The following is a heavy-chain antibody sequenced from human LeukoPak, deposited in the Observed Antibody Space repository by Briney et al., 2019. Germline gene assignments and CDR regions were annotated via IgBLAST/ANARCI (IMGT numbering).Heavy chain of an antibody. CDR3: ARDPGVGATGGDY. J-gene: IGHJ4*02. V-gene: IGHV4-38-2*02. Sequence: SETLSLTCTVSGYSISSGYYWGWIRQPPGKGLEWIGSIYHSGSTYYNPSLKSRVTISVDTSKNQFSLKLSSVTAADTAVYYCARDPGVGATGGDYWGQGTLVTVSS. CDR2: IYHSGST. CDR1: GYSISSGYY. D-gene: IGHD1-26*01.